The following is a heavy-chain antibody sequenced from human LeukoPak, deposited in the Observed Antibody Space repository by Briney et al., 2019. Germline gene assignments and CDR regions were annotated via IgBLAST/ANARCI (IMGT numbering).Heavy chain of an antibody. CDR3: ARDLDYYDSSGLQT. V-gene: IGHV1-69*05. Sequence: GASVKVSCKASGGTFSSYAISWVRQAPGQGLEWMGGIIPIFGTANYAQKFQGRVTITTDESTSTAYMELSSLRSDDTAVYYCARDLDYYDSSGLQTWGQGNLVTVSS. D-gene: IGHD3-22*01. CDR2: IIPIFGTA. J-gene: IGHJ5*02. CDR1: GGTFSSYA.